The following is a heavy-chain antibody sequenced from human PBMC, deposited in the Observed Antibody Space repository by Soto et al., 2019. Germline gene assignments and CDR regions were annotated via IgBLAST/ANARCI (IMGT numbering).Heavy chain of an antibody. J-gene: IGHJ6*03. CDR1: GFTFSSYA. D-gene: IGHD4-17*01. CDR3: AKEQHDYGDYGPNYYYYYMDV. CDR2: ISSDGSNK. Sequence: PGGSLRLSCAASGFTFSSYAMQWARQALGKGLGWAAVISSDGSNKYYADSVKGRFTISRDNTKNTLYLQMNSLRAEDTAVYYCAKEQHDYGDYGPNYYYYYMDVWGKGTTVTLSS. V-gene: IGHV3-30-3*02.